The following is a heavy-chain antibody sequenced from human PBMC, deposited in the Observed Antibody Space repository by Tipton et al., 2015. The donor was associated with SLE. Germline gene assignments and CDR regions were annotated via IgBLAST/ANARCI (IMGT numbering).Heavy chain of an antibody. CDR1: GDSISSSGYH. V-gene: IGHV4-39*07. J-gene: IGHJ5*02. CDR2: IYYSGST. Sequence: LRLSCTVSGDSISSSGYHWGWIRQPPGKGLEWIGNIYYSGSTYHNPSLKSRVTISVDTSKNEFSLKLTSVTAADTAVYYCVSRSADFYDSTTYWNYFDPWGQGNLVTVSS. D-gene: IGHD3-22*01. CDR3: VSRSADFYDSTTYWNYFDP.